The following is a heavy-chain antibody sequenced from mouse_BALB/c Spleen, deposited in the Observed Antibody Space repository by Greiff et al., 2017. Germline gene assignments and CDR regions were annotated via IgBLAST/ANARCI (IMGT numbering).Heavy chain of an antibody. CDR3: RRGGGVWSRRDFDV. D-gene: IGHD2-10*02. Sequence: EVQGVESGGGLVKPGGSLKLSCAASGFAFSSYAMSWVRQTPEKRLEWVASISSGGSTYYPDSVKGRFTISRDNARNILYLQMSSLRSEETAMYYCRRGGGVWSRRDFDVWGAGTTVTVSS. V-gene: IGHV5-6-5*01. CDR2: ISSGGST. J-gene: IGHJ1*01. CDR1: GFAFSSYA.